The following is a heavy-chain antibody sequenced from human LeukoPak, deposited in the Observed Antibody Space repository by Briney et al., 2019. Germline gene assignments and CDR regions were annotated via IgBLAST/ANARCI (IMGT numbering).Heavy chain of an antibody. CDR1: GFSLSTSGMC. CDR2: IDWDDDK. D-gene: IGHD6-13*01. V-gene: IGHV2-70*11. CDR3: ARLIAAAGNAFDI. J-gene: IGHJ3*02. Sequence: SGPALVKPTQTLTPTCTFSGFSLSTSGMCVSWIRQPPGKALEWLARIDWDDDKYYSTSLKTRLTISKDTSKNQVVLTMTNMDPVDTATYYCARLIAAAGNAFDIWGQGTMVTVSS.